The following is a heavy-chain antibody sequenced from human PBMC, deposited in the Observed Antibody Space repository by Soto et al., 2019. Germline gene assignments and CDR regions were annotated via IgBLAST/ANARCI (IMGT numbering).Heavy chain of an antibody. CDR3: ARVCYIWGIAKGFDY. J-gene: IGHJ4*02. CDR1: SCCIVSING. V-gene: IGHV4-4*02. D-gene: IGHD3-16*01. Sequence: SETLSLTCAFSSCCIVSINGWSWSRQHPGKGLELIGEIYHSGSTNYNPSLKSRVTISVDKYKNQFSLKLSSVTAADTAVYYCARVCYIWGIAKGFDYWGQGTMVT. CDR2: IYHSGST.